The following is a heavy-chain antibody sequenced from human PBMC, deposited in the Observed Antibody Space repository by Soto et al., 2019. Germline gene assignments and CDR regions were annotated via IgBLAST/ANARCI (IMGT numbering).Heavy chain of an antibody. CDR3: ARASSLPGYYYYYYGMDV. V-gene: IGHV4-30-4*01. CDR1: GGSISSGDYY. Sequence: PSETLSLTCTVSGGSISSGDYYWSWIRQPPGKGLEWIGYIYYSGSTYYNPSLKSRVTISVDTSKNQFSLKLRSVTAADTAVYYCARASSLPGYYYYYYGMDVWGQGTTVTVSS. J-gene: IGHJ6*02. CDR2: IYYSGST.